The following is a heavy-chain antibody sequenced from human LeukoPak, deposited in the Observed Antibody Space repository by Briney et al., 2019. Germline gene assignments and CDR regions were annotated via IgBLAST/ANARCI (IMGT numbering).Heavy chain of an antibody. V-gene: IGHV3-74*01. CDR3: ARDQGIAVVFDY. CDR2: IKSDGSST. D-gene: IGHD6-19*01. Sequence: GGSLRLSCAASGFTFSSYWMHWVRQASGKGLVWVSRIKSDGSSTSYADSVKGRFTISRDNAKNTLYLQMNSLRAEDTAVYYCARDQGIAVVFDYWGQGTLVTVSS. CDR1: GFTFSSYW. J-gene: IGHJ4*02.